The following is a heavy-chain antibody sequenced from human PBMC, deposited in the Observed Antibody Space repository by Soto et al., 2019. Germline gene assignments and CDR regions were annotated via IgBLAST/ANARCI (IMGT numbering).Heavy chain of an antibody. CDR3: ARGSAEWGY. Sequence: EVQLLESGGGLVQPGGSLRLSCVVSGFTFSSHSMRWVRQAPGKGLEWVSGISTSGSGTYHADSVKGRFAISRDNAKNTLFLQMNSRRGEVTAEAYCARGSAEWGYWGQGTLDTVSS. D-gene: IGHD1-26*01. CDR1: GFTFSSHS. J-gene: IGHJ4*02. CDR2: ISTSGSGT. V-gene: IGHV3-23*01.